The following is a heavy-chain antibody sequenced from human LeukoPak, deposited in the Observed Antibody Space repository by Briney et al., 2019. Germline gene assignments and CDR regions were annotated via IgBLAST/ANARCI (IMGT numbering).Heavy chain of an antibody. CDR2: IYYTGST. V-gene: IGHV4-59*12. CDR3: ARVEDSGYDYRGRFDP. CDR1: GGSISTYY. Sequence: SETLSLTCTVSGGSISTYYWSWIRQPPGKGLEWIGYIYYTGSTNYNPSLKSRVTISVDTSKNQFSLKLSSVTAADTAVDYCARVEDSGYDYRGRFDPWGQGPLVTVSS. J-gene: IGHJ5*02. D-gene: IGHD5-12*01.